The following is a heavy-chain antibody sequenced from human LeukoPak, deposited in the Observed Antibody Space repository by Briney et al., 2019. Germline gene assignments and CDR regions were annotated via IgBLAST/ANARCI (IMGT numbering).Heavy chain of an antibody. J-gene: IGHJ2*01. CDR2: ISNTGST. CDR3: ARHGRYFDP. Sequence: SATLSLTCTVSGGSISSYYWSWLRQPPGKGLEWIGYISNTGSTNYNPSLKSRVTISVDTSKNQFSLKLSSVTAADTAVYHCARHGRYFDPWGRGTLVTVSS. CDR1: GGSISSYY. V-gene: IGHV4-59*08.